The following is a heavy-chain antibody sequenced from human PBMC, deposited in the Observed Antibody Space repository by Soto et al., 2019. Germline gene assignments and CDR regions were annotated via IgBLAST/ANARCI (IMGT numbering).Heavy chain of an antibody. Sequence: EVQVLQSGGGLVKPGESLTLSCVVSGFTFKNYAMSWVRQAPGKGLEWIADIAGSSLSISYADSVKGRFTISRDNSKSTVFLQMSSLRVEDTAIYYCAKSSAYFDYWGQGTLVTVSS. D-gene: IGHD3-3*01. CDR1: GFTFKNYA. CDR3: AKSSAYFDY. J-gene: IGHJ4*02. CDR2: IAGSSLSI. V-gene: IGHV3-23*01.